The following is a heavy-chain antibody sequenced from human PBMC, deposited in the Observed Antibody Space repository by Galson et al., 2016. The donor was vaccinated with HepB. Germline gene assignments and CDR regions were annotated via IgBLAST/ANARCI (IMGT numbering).Heavy chain of an antibody. J-gene: IGHJ4*02. CDR1: GFTFSSYS. D-gene: IGHD4-17*01. CDR2: ITSSSDTI. Sequence: SLRLSCAASGFTFSSYSMNWVRQAPGKGLEWIAWITSSSDTIYYADSVKGRFTISRDNAKNSLYLQMNSLRAEDTAVYYCARSNDYGDYYFDYWGQGTLVTVSP. CDR3: ARSNDYGDYYFDY. V-gene: IGHV3-48*04.